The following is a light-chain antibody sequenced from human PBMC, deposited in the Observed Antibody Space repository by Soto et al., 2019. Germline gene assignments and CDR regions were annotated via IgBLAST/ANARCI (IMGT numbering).Light chain of an antibody. CDR3: HQNNKGPRLT. Sequence: ELAMTQSPGTLSESPGERATLSCRASQSVSSNLAWYQQKPGQAPRLLIYGASTRATGIPARFSGSGSGTEFTLTISSLQSGDFAVYYCHQNNKGPRLTFGGGTKVAIK. J-gene: IGKJ4*01. CDR1: QSVSSN. CDR2: GAS. V-gene: IGKV3-15*01.